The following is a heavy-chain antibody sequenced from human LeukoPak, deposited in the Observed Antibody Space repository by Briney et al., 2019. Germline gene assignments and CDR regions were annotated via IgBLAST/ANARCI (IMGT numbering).Heavy chain of an antibody. D-gene: IGHD4-17*01. J-gene: IGHJ4*02. CDR2: IDGVGRST. V-gene: IGHV3-23*01. CDR3: ARLATTVTRFDY. Sequence: GSLRLSCAASGFTFSTSLMSWVRQAPGKGLEWVSSIDGVGRSTSYAESVRGRFTISRDNSENTLYLQLNSLRAEDTAVYYCARLATTVTRFDYWGQGTLVTVSS. CDR1: GFTFSTSL.